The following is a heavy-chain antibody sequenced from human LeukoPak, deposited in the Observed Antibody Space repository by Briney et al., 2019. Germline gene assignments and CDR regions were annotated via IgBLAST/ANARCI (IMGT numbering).Heavy chain of an antibody. J-gene: IGHJ3*02. D-gene: IGHD6-19*01. CDR2: IYYSEST. CDR3: ARCSSGWLDAFDI. V-gene: IGHV4-61*05. Sequence: SETLSLTCTVSGGSISSSSYYWGWIRQPPGKGLEWIGYIYYSESTNYNPSLQSRVTISVDTSKNQFSLKLSSVTAADTAVYYCARCSSGWLDAFDIWGQGTMVTVSS. CDR1: GGSISSSSYY.